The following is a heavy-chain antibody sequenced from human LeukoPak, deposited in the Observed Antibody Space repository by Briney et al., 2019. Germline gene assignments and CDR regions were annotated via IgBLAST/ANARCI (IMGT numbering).Heavy chain of an antibody. CDR3: ARGGRAAAGSLGY. CDR2: ISSSSSYI. J-gene: IGHJ4*02. D-gene: IGHD6-13*01. CDR1: GFTFSSDS. Sequence: GGSLRLSCAASGFTFSSDSMNWVRQAPGKGLEWVSSISSSSSYIYYADPVKGRFTISRDNAKNSLYLQMNSLRAEDTAVYYCARGGRAAAGSLGYWGQGTLVTVSS. V-gene: IGHV3-21*01.